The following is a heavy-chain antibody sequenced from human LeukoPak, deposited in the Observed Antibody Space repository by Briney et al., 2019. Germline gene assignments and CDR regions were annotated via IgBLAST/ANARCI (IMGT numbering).Heavy chain of an antibody. Sequence: ASVKVSCKAFGYTFTGYYMHWVRQAPGQGLEWMGWINPNSGGTNYAQKFQGRVTMTRDTSISTAYMELSRLRSDDTAVYYCARDPLYSSGWYFDYWGQGTLVTVSS. CDR3: ARDPLYSSGWYFDY. CDR2: INPNSGGT. J-gene: IGHJ4*02. V-gene: IGHV1-2*02. CDR1: GYTFTGYY. D-gene: IGHD6-19*01.